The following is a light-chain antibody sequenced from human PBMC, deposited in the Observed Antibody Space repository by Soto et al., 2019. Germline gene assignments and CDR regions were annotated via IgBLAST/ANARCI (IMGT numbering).Light chain of an antibody. CDR1: SSDVGSYNL. CDR3: CSYAGSSTYV. Sequence: QSALTQPASVSGSPGQSITISCTGTSSDVGSYNLVSWYQQHPGKAPKLMIYEVSKRPSGVSNRLSASKSGNTASLTISGLQAEDEADYYCCSYAGSSTYVFGTGTQLTVL. J-gene: IGLJ1*01. CDR2: EVS. V-gene: IGLV2-23*02.